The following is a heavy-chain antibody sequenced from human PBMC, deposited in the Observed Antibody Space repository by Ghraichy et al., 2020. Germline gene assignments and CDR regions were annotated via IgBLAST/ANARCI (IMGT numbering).Heavy chain of an antibody. CDR2: ISGNSDTT. J-gene: IGHJ3*01. D-gene: IGHD1-14*01. CDR3: ARDSFNYNAKNEDGFDV. V-gene: IGHV3-23*01. CDR1: GFTFITYG. Sequence: GDSLNISCAASGFTFITYGMSWVRQAPGKGLEWVSAISGNSDTTHYAHSVKGRFTISRDSSKNILYMQMNSLRAEDTAVYYCARDSFNYNAKNEDGFDVWGQGTMVTVSS.